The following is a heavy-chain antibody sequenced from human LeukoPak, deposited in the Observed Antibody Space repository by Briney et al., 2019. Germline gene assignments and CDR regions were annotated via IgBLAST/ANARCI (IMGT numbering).Heavy chain of an antibody. J-gene: IGHJ6*03. V-gene: IGHV1-18*01. D-gene: IGHD3-10*01. CDR2: ISAYNANT. CDR3: AISGSGYYYYYMDV. Sequence: GASVKVSCKASGYTFTNYGISWVRQAPGQGLEWMGWISAYNANTNYAQKLQGRVTMTTDTSTSTAYMELRSLRSDDTAVYYCAISGSGYYYYYMDVWGKGTTVTVSS. CDR1: GYTFTNYG.